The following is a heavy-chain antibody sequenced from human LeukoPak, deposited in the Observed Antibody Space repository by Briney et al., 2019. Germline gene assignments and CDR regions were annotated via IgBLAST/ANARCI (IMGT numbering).Heavy chain of an antibody. J-gene: IGHJ4*02. V-gene: IGHV3-21*01. CDR3: ARDVNYYGSGGD. CDR1: GFTFSSYS. D-gene: IGHD3-10*01. Sequence: GGSLRLSCAASGFTFSSYSMNWVRQAPGKGLEWVSSISSSSSYIYYADSVKGRFTISRDNAKNSLYLQTNSLRAEDTAVYYCARDVNYYGSGGDWGQGTLVTVSS. CDR2: ISSSSSYI.